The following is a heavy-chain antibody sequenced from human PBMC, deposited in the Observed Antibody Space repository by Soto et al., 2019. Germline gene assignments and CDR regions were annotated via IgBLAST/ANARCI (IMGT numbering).Heavy chain of an antibody. CDR1: GFTFSSYA. CDR2: IGGSGRNT. CDR3: AKGAGGYYYYGMDV. D-gene: IGHD3-16*01. Sequence: EVQLLESGGGLVQPGGSLRLSCAASGFTFSSYAMSWVRQAPGKGLEWVSAIGGSGRNTYYADSVKGRFTISRDNTKNTLYLQMNSLRAEDTAVYYCAKGAGGYYYYGMDVWGQGTTVTVSS. J-gene: IGHJ6*02. V-gene: IGHV3-23*01.